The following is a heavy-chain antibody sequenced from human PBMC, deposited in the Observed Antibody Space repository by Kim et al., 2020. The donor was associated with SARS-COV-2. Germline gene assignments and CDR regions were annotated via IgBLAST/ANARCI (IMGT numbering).Heavy chain of an antibody. D-gene: IGHD3-3*02. CDR2: IYYTGSG. V-gene: IGHV4-39*02. CDR3: ARDYSGHFPYGMDV. J-gene: IGHJ6*02. Sequence: SETLSLTCTVSGASIRSSIHYWGWIRQPPGKGLEWIGSIYYTGSGYHNTSLKSRVTMSVDTSKNQFSLKLNSVTAADTAVYYCARDYSGHFPYGMDVWGQGTTVTVS. CDR1: GASIRSSIHY.